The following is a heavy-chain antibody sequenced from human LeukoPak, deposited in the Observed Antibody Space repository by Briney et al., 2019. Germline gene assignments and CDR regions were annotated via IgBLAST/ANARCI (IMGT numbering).Heavy chain of an antibody. CDR3: AKDLQSAQPTDAFDI. CDR2: ISYDGSNK. V-gene: IGHV3-30*18. D-gene: IGHD6-6*01. CDR1: GFSFGAHG. J-gene: IGHJ3*02. Sequence: GGSLRLSCAASGFSFGAHGMNWVRQAPGKGLEWVAVISYDGSNKYYADSVKGRFTISRDNSKNTLYLQMNSLRAEDTAVYYCAKDLQSAQPTDAFDIWGQGTMVTVSS.